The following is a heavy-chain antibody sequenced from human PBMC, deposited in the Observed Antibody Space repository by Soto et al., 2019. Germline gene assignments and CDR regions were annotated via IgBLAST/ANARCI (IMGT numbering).Heavy chain of an antibody. J-gene: IGHJ4*02. CDR2: MNPNSGNT. CDR3: ARSRLKYSSGWYSGY. CDR1: GYTFTSYD. V-gene: IGHV1-8*01. Sequence: ASVKPSCKASGYTFTSYDINCVRQATKQGLEWMGWMNPNSGNTGYAQKFQGRVTMTRNTSISTAYMELSSLRSEDTAVYYCARSRLKYSSGWYSGYWGQGTLVTVSS. D-gene: IGHD6-19*01.